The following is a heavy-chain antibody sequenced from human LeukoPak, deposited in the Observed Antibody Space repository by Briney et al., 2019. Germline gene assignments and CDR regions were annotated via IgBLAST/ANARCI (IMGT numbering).Heavy chain of an antibody. CDR2: IYYSGST. CDR3: ARSLYYDFWSGYYDY. CDR1: GGSISSSSYY. J-gene: IGHJ4*02. Sequence: PSETLPLTCTVSGGSISSSSYYWGWIRQPPGKGLEWIGSIYYSGSTYYNPSLKSRVTISVDTSKNQFSLKLSSVTAADTAVYYCARSLYYDFWSGYYDYWGQGTLVTVSS. V-gene: IGHV4-39*01. D-gene: IGHD3-3*01.